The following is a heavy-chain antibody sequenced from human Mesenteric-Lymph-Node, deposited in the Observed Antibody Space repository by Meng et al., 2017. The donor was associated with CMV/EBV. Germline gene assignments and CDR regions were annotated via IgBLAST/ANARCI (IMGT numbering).Heavy chain of an antibody. D-gene: IGHD5-18*01. CDR2: ISGSGGSR. J-gene: IGHJ6*02. Sequence: GESLKISCATSGFTFNNYAMIWVRQAPGQGLEWVSTISGSGGSRWYADSVKGRFTISRDNSKNTLYLQMNSLRAEDTAVYYCAKDQNRYSYGWFDHGLDVWGQGTTVTVSS. CDR3: AKDQNRYSYGWFDHGLDV. V-gene: IGHV3-23*01. CDR1: GFTFNNYA.